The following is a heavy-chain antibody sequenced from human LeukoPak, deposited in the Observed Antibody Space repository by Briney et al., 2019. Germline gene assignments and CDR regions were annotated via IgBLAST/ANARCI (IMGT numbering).Heavy chain of an antibody. Sequence: SETLSLTCAVYGGSFSGYYWSWIRQPPGKGLEWIGEINHSGSTNYNPSLKSRVTISVDTSKNQFSLKLSSVTAADTAVYYCARRDSSGLGPWFDPWGQGTLVTVSS. D-gene: IGHD3-22*01. J-gene: IGHJ5*02. V-gene: IGHV4-34*01. CDR2: INHSGST. CDR3: ARRDSSGLGPWFDP. CDR1: GGSFSGYY.